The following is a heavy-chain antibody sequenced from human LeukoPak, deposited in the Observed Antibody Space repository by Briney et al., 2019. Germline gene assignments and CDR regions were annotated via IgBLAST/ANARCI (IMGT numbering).Heavy chain of an antibody. J-gene: IGHJ3*02. D-gene: IGHD2-21*02. CDR1: GFIFSRYG. CDR3: ARDRSVVTAPFDAFDI. V-gene: IGHV3-33*01. CDR2: VWYDGTNE. Sequence: GRSLRLSCAASGFIFSRYGMHWVRQAPGKGLEWLALVWYDGTNEYYADSVKGRFTISRDNSKNTLYLQMNSLRAEDTAVYYCARDRSVVTAPFDAFDIWGQGTMVTVS.